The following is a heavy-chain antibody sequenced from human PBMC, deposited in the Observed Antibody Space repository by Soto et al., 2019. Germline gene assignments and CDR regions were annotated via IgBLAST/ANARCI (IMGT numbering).Heavy chain of an antibody. J-gene: IGHJ5*02. V-gene: IGHV3-11*01. CDR3: ARDKTGDVEEYYYDSSGYNWFDP. D-gene: IGHD3-22*01. CDR2: ISSSGSTI. CDR1: GFTFSDYY. Sequence: GGSLRLSCAASGFTFSDYYMSWIRQAPGKGLEWVSYISSSGSTIYYADSVKGRFTISRDNAKNSLYLQMNSPRAEDTAVYYCARDKTGDVEEYYYDSSGYNWFDPWGQGTLVTVSS.